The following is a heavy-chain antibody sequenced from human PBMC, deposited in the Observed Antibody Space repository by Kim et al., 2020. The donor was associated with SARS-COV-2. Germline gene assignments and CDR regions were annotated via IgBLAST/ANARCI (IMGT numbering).Heavy chain of an antibody. Sequence: GGSLRLSCAASGFTFSDYYMSWIRQAPGKGLEWVSYISSSGSTIYYADSVKGRFTISRDNAKNSLYLQMNSLRAEDTAVYYCATQGPYCSSGGSCAGYWGQGTLVTVSS. CDR1: GFTFSDYY. J-gene: IGHJ4*02. D-gene: IGHD2-15*01. CDR3: ATQGPYCSSGGSCAGY. V-gene: IGHV3-11*04. CDR2: ISSSGSTI.